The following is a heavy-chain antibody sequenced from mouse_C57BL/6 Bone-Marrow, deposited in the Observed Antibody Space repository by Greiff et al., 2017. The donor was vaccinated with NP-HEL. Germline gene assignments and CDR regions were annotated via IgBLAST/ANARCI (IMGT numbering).Heavy chain of an antibody. V-gene: IGHV1-64*01. CDR1: GYTFTSYW. CDR2: IHPNSGST. Sequence: VQLQQPGAELVKPGASVKLSCKASGYTFTSYWMHWVKQRPGQGLEWIGMIHPNSGSTNYNEKFKSKATLTVDKSSSTAYMQLSSLTSEDSAVYYCARGGYYGSSPAWFAYWGQGTLVTVSA. CDR3: ARGGYYGSSPAWFAY. J-gene: IGHJ3*01. D-gene: IGHD1-1*01.